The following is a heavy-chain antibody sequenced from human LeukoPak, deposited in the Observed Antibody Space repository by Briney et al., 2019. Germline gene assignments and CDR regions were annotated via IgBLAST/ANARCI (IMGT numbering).Heavy chain of an antibody. J-gene: IGHJ4*02. CDR3: ARDIRNVLRCFDWVPGYRGSGDYFDY. CDR1: GFTFSSYS. CDR2: ISSSSSYI. V-gene: IGHV3-21*01. Sequence: GGSLRLSCAASGFTFSSYSMNWVRQAPGKGLEWVSSISSSSSYIYYADSVKGRFTISRDNAKNSLYLQMNSLRAEDTAVYYCARDIRNVLRCFDWVPGYRGSGDYFDYWGQGTLVTVSS. D-gene: IGHD3-9*01.